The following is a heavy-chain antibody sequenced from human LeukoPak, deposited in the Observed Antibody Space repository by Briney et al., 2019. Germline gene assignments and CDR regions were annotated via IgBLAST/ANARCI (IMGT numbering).Heavy chain of an antibody. Sequence: GGSLRLSCAASGFTVNSHYMSWVRQAPGKGLQWVANIKQDGSEKYHVESVRGRFTISRDNAKNSLYLQMNSLRAQDTAVYYCARDCDSSTCYDYWGQGTLVTVSS. CDR1: GFTVNSHY. D-gene: IGHD6-13*01. J-gene: IGHJ4*02. CDR2: IKQDGSEK. V-gene: IGHV3-7*01. CDR3: ARDCDSSTCYDY.